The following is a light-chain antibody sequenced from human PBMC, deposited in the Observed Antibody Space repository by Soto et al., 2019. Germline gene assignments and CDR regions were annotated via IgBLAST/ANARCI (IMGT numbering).Light chain of an antibody. Sequence: ELLMTQSPATLSVSPGERAALSCRASQSVSSNFAWYQQKPGQAPRLLIYGASTRATGIPARFSGSGSGTEFTLTISSLQSEDFAVYYCQQYNKWPYTFGQGTKLEIK. J-gene: IGKJ2*01. CDR3: QQYNKWPYT. V-gene: IGKV3-15*01. CDR1: QSVSSN. CDR2: GAS.